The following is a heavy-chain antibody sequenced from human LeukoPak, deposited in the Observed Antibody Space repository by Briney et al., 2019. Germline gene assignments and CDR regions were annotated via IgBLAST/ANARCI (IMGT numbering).Heavy chain of an antibody. Sequence: GASVKVSCKASGYTFTGYYMHWVRQAPGQGLEWMGWINPNSGGTSYAQKFQGRVTMTRDTSISTAYMELSRLTSDDTAVYYCAKVPADPSEPLPPHSFDIWGQGTMVTVSS. J-gene: IGHJ3*02. V-gene: IGHV1-2*02. D-gene: IGHD2-2*01. CDR2: INPNSGGT. CDR3: AKVPADPSEPLPPHSFDI. CDR1: GYTFTGYY.